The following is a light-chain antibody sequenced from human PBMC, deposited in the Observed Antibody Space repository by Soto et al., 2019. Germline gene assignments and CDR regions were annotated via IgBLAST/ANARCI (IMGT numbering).Light chain of an antibody. Sequence: EIVLTQSPATVSLPPGERVTLSCRASQSVNIYLAWYQQKPGQAPRLLIYDASNRATGVPARFSGSGSGTDFTLTISSLESEDFAVYYCQQRANWPLTFGGGTKV. J-gene: IGKJ4*01. CDR2: DAS. V-gene: IGKV3-11*01. CDR3: QQRANWPLT. CDR1: QSVNIY.